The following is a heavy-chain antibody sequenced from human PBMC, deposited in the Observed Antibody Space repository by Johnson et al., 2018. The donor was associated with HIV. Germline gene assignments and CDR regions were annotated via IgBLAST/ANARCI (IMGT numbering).Heavy chain of an antibody. CDR1: GFTFSSYW. V-gene: IGHV3-74*02. D-gene: IGHD3-22*01. CDR3: ARGGYDSTPRGAFDI. Sequence: EVQLVESGGGVVQPGRSLRLSCAASGFTFSSYWMHWVRQAPGKGLVWVSRINSDGSSTSYADSVKGRFTISRDNAKNTLYLQMNSLRAEDTAVYYCARGGYDSTPRGAFDIWGQGTMVTVS. CDR2: INSDGSST. J-gene: IGHJ3*02.